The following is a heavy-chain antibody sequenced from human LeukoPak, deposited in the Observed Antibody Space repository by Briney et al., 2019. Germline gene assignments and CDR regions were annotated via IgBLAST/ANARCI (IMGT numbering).Heavy chain of an antibody. Sequence: GGSLRLSCAASGFTYSSYGIHWAPQAPGKGLEWVTSIRFEGSHKYYADSVKGRFTVSRDNSKNTLYLQMNSLRAEDTAVYFCAKDLGYLTLVGLRLIDYWGQGTLVTVSS. D-gene: IGHD3-22*01. CDR2: IRFEGSHK. CDR3: AKDLGYLTLVGLRLIDY. J-gene: IGHJ4*02. V-gene: IGHV3-30*02. CDR1: GFTYSSYG.